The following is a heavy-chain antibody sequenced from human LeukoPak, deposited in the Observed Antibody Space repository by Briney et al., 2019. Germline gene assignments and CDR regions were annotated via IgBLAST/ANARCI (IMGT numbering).Heavy chain of an antibody. D-gene: IGHD2-2*01. J-gene: IGHJ4*02. V-gene: IGHV5-51*01. CDR1: GYSFTSYW. Sequence: ESLKISCKGSGYSFTSYWIGWVRQMPGKGLEWMGIIYPGDSDTRYSPSFQGQVTISADKSISTAYLQWSSLKASDTAMYYCARGIYCSSTSCYLLDYWGQGTLVTVSS. CDR3: ARGIYCSSTSCYLLDY. CDR2: IYPGDSDT.